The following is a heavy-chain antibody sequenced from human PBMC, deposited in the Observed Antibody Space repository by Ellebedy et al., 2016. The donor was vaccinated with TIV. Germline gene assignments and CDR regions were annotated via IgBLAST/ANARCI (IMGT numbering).Heavy chain of an antibody. D-gene: IGHD6-19*01. CDR2: ISYDGSNK. CDR1: GFTFSSYA. J-gene: IGHJ4*02. Sequence: GESLKISXAASGFTFSSYAMHWVRQAPGKGLEWVAVISYDGSNKYYADSVKGRFTISRDNSKNTLYLQMNSLRAEDTAVYYGAREDSSGWYFNWGQGTLVTVSS. CDR3: AREDSSGWYFN. V-gene: IGHV3-30-3*01.